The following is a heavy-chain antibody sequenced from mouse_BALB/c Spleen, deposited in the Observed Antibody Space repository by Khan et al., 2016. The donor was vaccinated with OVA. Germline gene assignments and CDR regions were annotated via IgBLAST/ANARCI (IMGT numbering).Heavy chain of an antibody. V-gene: IGHV2-9*02. J-gene: IGHJ2*01. Sequence: QVQLKQSGPGLVAPSQSLSITCTVSGFSLTSYGVHWVRQPPGKGLEWLGVIWAGGSTNYNSDLMSRLSISKDNSKSQVFLKMNSLLTDDTAMYYCARLEDIWGQGTTLTVSS. CDR2: IWAGGST. CDR3: ARLEDI. D-gene: IGHD1-3*01. CDR1: GFSLTSYG.